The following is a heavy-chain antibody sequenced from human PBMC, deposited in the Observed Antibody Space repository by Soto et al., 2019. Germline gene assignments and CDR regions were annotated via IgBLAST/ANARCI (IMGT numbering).Heavy chain of an antibody. Sequence: PGESLKISCKGSGYSFTSYWISWVRQMPGKGLEWMGRIDPSDSYTNYSPSFQGHVTISADKSISTAYLQWSSLKASDTAMYYCARQDGYCSGGGCYPGYYYYGMDVWGQGTTVTVSS. V-gene: IGHV5-10-1*01. CDR1: GYSFTSYW. J-gene: IGHJ6*02. CDR3: ARQDGYCSGGGCYPGYYYYGMDV. CDR2: IDPSDSYT. D-gene: IGHD2-15*01.